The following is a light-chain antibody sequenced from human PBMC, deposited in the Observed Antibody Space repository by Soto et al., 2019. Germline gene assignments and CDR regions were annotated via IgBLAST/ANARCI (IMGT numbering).Light chain of an antibody. Sequence: QSVLTQPPSVSGAPGQRVTISCTGSSSNIGAGYDVHWYQRLPGTAPKVLIYGNNNRPSGVPDRFSGSKSGTSDSLAITGLKAEDEAYYYCQSSDSSLSGSYVFGTGTQLTVL. CDR3: QSSDSSLSGSYV. J-gene: IGLJ1*01. CDR1: SSNIGAGYD. V-gene: IGLV1-40*01. CDR2: GNN.